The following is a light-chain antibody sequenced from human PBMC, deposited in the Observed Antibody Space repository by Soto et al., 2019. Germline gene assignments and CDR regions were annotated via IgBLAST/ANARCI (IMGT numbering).Light chain of an antibody. CDR2: GAS. CDR1: QRISSN. Sequence: EIVFTQSPYTLSLSPGERATLSCRASQRISSNLAWYQQKPGQAPRLLIYGASTRATGIPARFSGSGSGTEFTLTISSLQSEDFAVYYCQKYNNWPPITFGQGTRLEI. CDR3: QKYNNWPPIT. J-gene: IGKJ5*01. V-gene: IGKV3-15*01.